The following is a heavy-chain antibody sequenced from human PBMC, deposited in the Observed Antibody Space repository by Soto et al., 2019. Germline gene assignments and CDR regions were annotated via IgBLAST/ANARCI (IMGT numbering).Heavy chain of an antibody. J-gene: IGHJ5*02. V-gene: IGHV3-30*03. CDR1: GFTFSSYG. Sequence: QVQLVESGGGVVQPGRSLRLSCAASGFTFSSYGMHWVRQAPGKGLEWVSLISHDGSNRYYADSVKGRFTISRDNSNNAVFLQLNSLRPEDTGVYYCFGIVFGRGSWGQGTLVTVSS. D-gene: IGHD3-16*01. CDR2: ISHDGSNR. CDR3: FGIVFGRGS.